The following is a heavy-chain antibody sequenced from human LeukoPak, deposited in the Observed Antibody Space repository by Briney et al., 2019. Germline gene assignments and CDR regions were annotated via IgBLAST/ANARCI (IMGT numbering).Heavy chain of an antibody. CDR3: ARGLIVVVPAARRGYYYGMDV. Sequence: PSETLSLTCTVSGGSINSNIYYWGWIRQPPGKGLEWIGEINHSGSTNYNPSLKSRVTISVDTSKNQFSLKLSSVTAADTAVYYCARGLIVVVPAARRGYYYGMDVWGQGTTVTVSS. CDR2: INHSGST. D-gene: IGHD2-2*01. J-gene: IGHJ6*02. CDR1: GGSINSNIYY. V-gene: IGHV4-39*07.